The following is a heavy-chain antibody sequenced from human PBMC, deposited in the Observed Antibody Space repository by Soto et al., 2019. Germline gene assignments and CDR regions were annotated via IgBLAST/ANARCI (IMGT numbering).Heavy chain of an antibody. CDR1: GFTFRSYA. V-gene: IGHV3-23*01. CDR2: ISGSGGST. Sequence: EVQLLESGGGLVQPGGSLRLSCAASGFTFRSYAMSWVRQAPGTGLEWGSAISGSGGSTYYADSVKARFTISRDNSQNTLDLHMSCLRAEAPAVYYCALPQCLVPTRGYYYGMDVWGHGTTVTVS. J-gene: IGHJ6*02. CDR3: ALPQCLVPTRGYYYGMDV. D-gene: IGHD6-19*01.